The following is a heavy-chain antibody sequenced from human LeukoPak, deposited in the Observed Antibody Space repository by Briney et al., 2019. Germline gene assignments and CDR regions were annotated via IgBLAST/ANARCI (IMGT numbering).Heavy chain of an antibody. D-gene: IGHD3-10*01. V-gene: IGHV3-33*01. CDR2: IWNDGSNK. CDR3: ARASGPFDY. Sequence: PGESLRLSCVASGFMFSVYGMHWVRQAPGKGLEWVAVIWNDGSNKYYADSVKGRFTISRDNSKNTLYLQMNSLRAEDTAVYSCARASGPFDYWGQGTLVTVSS. CDR1: GFMFSVYG. J-gene: IGHJ4*02.